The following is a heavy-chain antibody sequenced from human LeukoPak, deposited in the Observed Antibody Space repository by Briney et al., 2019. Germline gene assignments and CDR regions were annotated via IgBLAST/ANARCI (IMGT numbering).Heavy chain of an antibody. CDR1: GASVSGSDSN. Sequence: SETLSLTCTVSGASVSGSDSNWGWVRQPPGKGLEWIGNVYYTGSTAYNPPLKSRVTMSVDTSKNQFSLKMTAVTAADTAVYYCTRLTKGRYFDYIFHYWGQGTLVTVSS. D-gene: IGHD3-9*01. J-gene: IGHJ4*02. CDR2: VYYTGST. CDR3: TRLTKGRYFDYIFHY. V-gene: IGHV4-39*01.